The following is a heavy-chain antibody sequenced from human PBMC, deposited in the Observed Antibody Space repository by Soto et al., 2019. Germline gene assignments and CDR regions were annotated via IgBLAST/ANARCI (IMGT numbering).Heavy chain of an antibody. CDR3: ARVGGTVTSDF. CDR2: IYYDGNTT. J-gene: IGHJ4*02. CDR1: GFLFSAYG. V-gene: IGHV3-33*01. D-gene: IGHD4-17*01. Sequence: QVQLVESGGGVVQPGKSLRLSCAAAGFLFSAYGMHWVRQAPGKGLEWLALIYYDGNTTYYADSVKGRFTISRDNSQNTLFLQMSSVRADDTGVYYCARVGGTVTSDFWGQGTLVTVSS.